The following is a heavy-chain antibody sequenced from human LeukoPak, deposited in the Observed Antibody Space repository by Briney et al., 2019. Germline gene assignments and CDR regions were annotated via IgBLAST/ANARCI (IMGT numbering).Heavy chain of an antibody. CDR3: ARAGNYDSSGYYFDY. CDR1: GVTFSSYS. Sequence: GGSLRLSCAASGVTFSSYSMKWVRQAPGKGLEWVSSISSSSSYIYYADSVKGRFTISRDNAKNSLYLQMNSLRAEDTAVYYCARAGNYDSSGYYFDYWGQGTLVTVSS. V-gene: IGHV3-21*01. J-gene: IGHJ4*02. CDR2: ISSSSSYI. D-gene: IGHD3-22*01.